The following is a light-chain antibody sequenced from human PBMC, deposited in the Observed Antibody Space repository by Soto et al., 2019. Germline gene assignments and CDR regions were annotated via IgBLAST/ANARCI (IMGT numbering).Light chain of an antibody. CDR2: GAS. CDR3: QQYNSWPLT. J-gene: IGKJ1*01. V-gene: IGKV3-15*01. Sequence: ETVMTQSPATLSLSSGERATLSCRASQSVSSNLAWYQQKPGQSPRLLIYGASTRATDIPARFSGSGSGTEFTLSISSLQSEDFEVYFCQQYNSWPLTFGQGTKVDIK. CDR1: QSVSSN.